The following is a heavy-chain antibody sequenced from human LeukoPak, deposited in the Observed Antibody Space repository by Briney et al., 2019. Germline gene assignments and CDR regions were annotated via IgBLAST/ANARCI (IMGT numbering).Heavy chain of an antibody. CDR2: IRSKAYGGTT. Sequence: GGSLRLSCTASGFTFGDYAMSWVRQAPGKGLEWVGFIRSKAYGGTTEYAASVKGRFTISRDDSKSIAYLQMNSLKTEDTAVYYCTTVTSSHWGQGTLVTVSS. V-gene: IGHV3-49*04. CDR1: GFTFGDYA. D-gene: IGHD2-21*02. CDR3: TTVTSSH. J-gene: IGHJ4*02.